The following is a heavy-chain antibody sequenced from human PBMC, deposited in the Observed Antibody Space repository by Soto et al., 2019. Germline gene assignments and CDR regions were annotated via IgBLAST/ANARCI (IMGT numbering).Heavy chain of an antibody. J-gene: IGHJ4*02. CDR1: GFTFSSHA. CDR2: IRNDGSRE. V-gene: IGHV3-33*01. Sequence: QVQLVESGGGVVQPGRSLRVSCAASGFTFSSHATHWARQAPGKGLEWVAFIRNDGSREYYVDSVRGRFTIFRDNSKNTLFLQMSSLKVEDTAVYYCARGHRPGSLLIDYWGQGTLVTVSS. CDR3: ARGHRPGSLLIDY. D-gene: IGHD3-10*01.